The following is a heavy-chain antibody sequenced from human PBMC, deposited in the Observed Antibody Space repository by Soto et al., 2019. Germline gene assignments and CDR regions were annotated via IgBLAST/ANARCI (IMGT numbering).Heavy chain of an antibody. CDR3: AAVAVPAAMLKSVGYYYYYGMDV. V-gene: IGHV1-58*02. Sequence: SVKVSCKASGFTFSHSAMQWVRQARGQRLGWIGWIVVGSGNTNYAQKFQERVTITRDMSTSTAYMELSSLRSEDTAVYYCAAVAVPAAMLKSVGYYYYYGMDVWGQGTTVTVSS. CDR1: GFTFSHSA. D-gene: IGHD2-2*01. CDR2: IVVGSGNT. J-gene: IGHJ6*02.